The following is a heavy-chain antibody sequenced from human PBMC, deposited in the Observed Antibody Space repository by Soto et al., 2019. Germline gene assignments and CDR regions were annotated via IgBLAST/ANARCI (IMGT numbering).Heavy chain of an antibody. D-gene: IGHD4-17*01. J-gene: IGHJ4*02. CDR2: IKQEGDDK. Sequence: GGSLRLSCEGSGFTLSYYWMTWVRQAPGMGLEWVARIKQEGDDKFYVDSVKGRFTVSRENAKNSLYLQMNSLRAEDKAVYYCAREDGYYAIDYWGPGTLVTVSS. V-gene: IGHV3-7*01. CDR1: GFTLSYYW. CDR3: AREDGYYAIDY.